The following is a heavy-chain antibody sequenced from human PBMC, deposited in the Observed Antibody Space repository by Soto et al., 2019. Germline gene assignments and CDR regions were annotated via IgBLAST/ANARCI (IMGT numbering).Heavy chain of an antibody. CDR1: GFTFSSYA. D-gene: IGHD2-15*01. CDR3: AKAQHSDIVVVVAAPLLYFQH. Sequence: HPGGSLRLSCAASGFTFSSYAMSWVRQAPGKGLEWVSAISGSGGSTYYADSVKGRFTISRDNSKNTLYLQMNSLRAEDTAVYYCAKAQHSDIVVVVAAPLLYFQHWGQGTLVTVSS. V-gene: IGHV3-23*01. J-gene: IGHJ1*01. CDR2: ISGSGGST.